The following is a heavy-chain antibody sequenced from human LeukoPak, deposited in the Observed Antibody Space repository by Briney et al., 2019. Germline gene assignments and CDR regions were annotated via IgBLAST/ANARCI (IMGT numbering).Heavy chain of an antibody. CDR1: GGSFSGYY. V-gene: IGHV4-34*01. J-gene: IGHJ6*04. CDR3: ARGLGLRSGGHRALDV. Sequence: SETLSLTCAVYGGSFSGYYWSWIRQPPGKGLEWIGEINHSGSTNYNPSLKGRVTISVDTSKNQFSLKLSSVTAADTAVYYCARGLGLRSGGHRALDVWGKGTTVTVSS. D-gene: IGHD6-19*01. CDR2: INHSGST.